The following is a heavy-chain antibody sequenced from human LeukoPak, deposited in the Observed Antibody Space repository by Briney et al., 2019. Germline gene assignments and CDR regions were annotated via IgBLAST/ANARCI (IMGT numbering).Heavy chain of an antibody. D-gene: IGHD2-2*01. V-gene: IGHV3-33*06. CDR1: GFTFSSYG. CDR2: IWYDGSNK. CDR3: AKEYCSSTSCPEGQDYYYMDV. J-gene: IGHJ6*03. Sequence: GGSLRLSCAASGFTFSSYGMHWVRQAPGKGLEWVAVIWYDGSNKYYADSVKGRFTISRDNSKNTLYLQMNSLRAEDTAVYYCAKEYCSSTSCPEGQDYYYMDVWGKGTTVTVSS.